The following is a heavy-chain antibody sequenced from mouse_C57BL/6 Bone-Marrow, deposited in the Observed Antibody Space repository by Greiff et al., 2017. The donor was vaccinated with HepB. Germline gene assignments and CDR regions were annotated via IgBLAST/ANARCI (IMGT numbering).Heavy chain of an antibody. V-gene: IGHV5-4*03. Sequence: EVMLVESGGGLVKPGGSLKLSCAASGFTFSSYAMSWVRQTPEKRLEWVATISDGGSYTYYPDNVKGRFPISRDNAKNNLYLQMSQLKSEDTAMYYCARAGYSSYIRDAMDYWGQGTSVTVSS. CDR1: GFTFSSYA. CDR3: ARAGYSSYIRDAMDY. CDR2: ISDGGSYT. D-gene: IGHD2-5*01. J-gene: IGHJ4*01.